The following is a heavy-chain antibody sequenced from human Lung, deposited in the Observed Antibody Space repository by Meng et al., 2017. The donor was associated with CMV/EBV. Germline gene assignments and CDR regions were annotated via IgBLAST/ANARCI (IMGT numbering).Heavy chain of an antibody. Sequence: SXAASGFTFSSYSMNWVRQAPGKGLEWVSSISSSSSYIYYADSVKGRFTISRDNAKNSLYLQMNSLRAEDTAVYYCARDPDPYYDILTGYSDDAFDIWGQGTMVXVSS. CDR2: ISSSSSYI. CDR3: ARDPDPYYDILTGYSDDAFDI. V-gene: IGHV3-21*01. J-gene: IGHJ3*02. CDR1: GFTFSSYS. D-gene: IGHD3-9*01.